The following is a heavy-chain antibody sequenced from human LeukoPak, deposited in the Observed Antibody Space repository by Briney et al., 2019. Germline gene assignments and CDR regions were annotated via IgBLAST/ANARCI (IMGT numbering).Heavy chain of an antibody. CDR2: IYYSGST. V-gene: IGHV4-61*01. CDR1: GYSISSGYY. Sequence: SETLSLTCTVSGYSISSGYYWGWIRQPPGKGLEWIGYIYYSGSTNYNPSLKSRVTISVDTSKNQFSLKLSSVTAADTAVYYCAKTANYDSSGYYYVGYWGQGTLVTVSS. CDR3: AKTANYDSSGYYYVGY. D-gene: IGHD3-22*01. J-gene: IGHJ4*02.